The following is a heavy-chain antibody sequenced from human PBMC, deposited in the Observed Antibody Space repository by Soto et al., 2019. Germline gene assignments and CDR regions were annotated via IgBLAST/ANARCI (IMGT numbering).Heavy chain of an antibody. Sequence: QLQLQESGPGLVKPSETLSLTCTVSGGSISSSSYYWGWIRQPPGKGLEWIGSIYYSGSTYYNPSLKSRVTISVDTSKNQFSLKLSSVTAADTAVYYCARQEWELLDRYFQHWGQGTLVTVSS. D-gene: IGHD1-26*01. CDR3: ARQEWELLDRYFQH. J-gene: IGHJ1*01. CDR2: IYYSGST. V-gene: IGHV4-39*01. CDR1: GGSISSSSYY.